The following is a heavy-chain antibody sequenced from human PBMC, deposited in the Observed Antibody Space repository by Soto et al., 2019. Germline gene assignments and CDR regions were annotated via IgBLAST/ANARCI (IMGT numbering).Heavy chain of an antibody. CDR1: GFTLSSYW. V-gene: IGHV3-74*01. J-gene: IGHJ5*02. Sequence: GGSLRLSCAASGFTLSSYWMHWVRQVPGKGLVWVSRINSDGTTTNYADSVKGRFTISRDNAKNTLYLQMNSLRVEDTAMYYCACFAGGAWGQGTLVTVSS. D-gene: IGHD3-10*01. CDR3: ACFAGGA. CDR2: INSDGTTT.